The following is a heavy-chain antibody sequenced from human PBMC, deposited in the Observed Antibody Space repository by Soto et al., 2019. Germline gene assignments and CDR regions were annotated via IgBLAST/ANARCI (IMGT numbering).Heavy chain of an antibody. V-gene: IGHV1-46*01. CDR3: ARASLQNYFEF. CDR2: INPSGGNA. J-gene: IGHJ4*02. Sequence: QVQLVQSGAEVKKPGASVKVSCKASGYNFVSYYMHWVRQAPGEGLEWMGIINPSGGNADYAQKFRGRVTQTRDTPTSTVYMELSSVRSEDTAVYYCARASLQNYFEFWGQGTLVTVSS. CDR1: GYNFVSYY.